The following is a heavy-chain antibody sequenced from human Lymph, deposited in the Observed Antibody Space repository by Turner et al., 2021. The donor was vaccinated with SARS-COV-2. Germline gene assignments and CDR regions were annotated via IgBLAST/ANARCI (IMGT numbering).Heavy chain of an antibody. V-gene: IGHV4-59*01. CDR2: IYYSRST. D-gene: IGHD3-10*01. J-gene: IGHJ4*02. CDR3: ARGFDY. Sequence: HVQLQESGPGLVKPSETLSLTCTVSGGSISRYYWSWVRQPPGKGLEWIGYIYYSRSTNYNPSLTCRVTISVDTSKNQFSLKLISVTAADAAVYYCARGFDYWGQGTLVTVSS. CDR1: GGSISRYY.